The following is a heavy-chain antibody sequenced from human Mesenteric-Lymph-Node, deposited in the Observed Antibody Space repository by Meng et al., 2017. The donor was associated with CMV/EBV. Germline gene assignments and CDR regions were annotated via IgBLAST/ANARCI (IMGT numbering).Heavy chain of an antibody. CDR3: ARERGGGDIVVVPAAKFDP. CDR1: GGSISSSSYY. Sequence: SETLSLTCTVSGGSISSSSYYWGWIRQPPGKGLEWIGSIYYSGSTYYNPSLKSRVTISVDTSKNQFSLKMSSVTAADTAVDYCARERGGGDIVVVPAAKFDPWGQGTLVTVSS. J-gene: IGHJ5*02. V-gene: IGHV4-39*07. D-gene: IGHD2-2*01. CDR2: IYYSGST.